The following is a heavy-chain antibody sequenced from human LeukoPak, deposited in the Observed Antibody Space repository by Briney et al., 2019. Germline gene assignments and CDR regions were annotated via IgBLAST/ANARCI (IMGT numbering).Heavy chain of an antibody. V-gene: IGHV3-21*04. CDR1: GFTFSSYS. Sequence: PGGSLRLSCAASGFTFSSYSMNWVRQAPGKGLEWVSFISSSSSYIYYADSMKGRFTISRDNAKNSLYLQMNSLRAEDTAVYYCARMSSGYYGYFDYWGQGTLVTVSS. CDR3: ARMSSGYYGYFDY. CDR2: ISSSSSYI. D-gene: IGHD3-22*01. J-gene: IGHJ4*02.